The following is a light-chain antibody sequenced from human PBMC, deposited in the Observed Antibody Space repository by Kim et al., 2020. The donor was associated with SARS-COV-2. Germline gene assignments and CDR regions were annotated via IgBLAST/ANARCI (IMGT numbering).Light chain of an antibody. CDR2: GTS. Sequence: EIVLTQSPGTLSLSPGERATLSCRASQSVSNNYLAWYHHKPGQAPGLLIYGTSSRATGIPDRFSGSGSGTDFTLTISRLEPEDFAVYYCQQYGSSPYTFGQGTKLEI. CDR3: QQYGSSPYT. CDR1: QSVSNNY. V-gene: IGKV3-20*01. J-gene: IGKJ2*01.